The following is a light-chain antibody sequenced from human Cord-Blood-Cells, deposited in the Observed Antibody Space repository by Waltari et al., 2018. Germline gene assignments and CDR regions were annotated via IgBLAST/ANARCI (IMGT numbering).Light chain of an antibody. CDR2: DAS. CDR1: QDSSNY. V-gene: IGKV1-33*01. CDR3: QQYDNLPYT. Sequence: DIQMTQSPSSLSAPIGDRVTITCQASQDSSNYLNWYQQEPGKAPKRLIYDASNFETGVPSRFSGSGSGTDFTFTISSLQPEDIATYYCQQYDNLPYTFGQGTKLEIK. J-gene: IGKJ2*01.